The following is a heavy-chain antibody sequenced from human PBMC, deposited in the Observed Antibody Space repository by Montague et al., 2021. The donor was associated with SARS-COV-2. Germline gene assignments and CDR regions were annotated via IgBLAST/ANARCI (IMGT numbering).Heavy chain of an antibody. V-gene: IGHV2-70*11. J-gene: IGHJ6*02. D-gene: IGHD6-19*01. CDR3: ARIRSGYCHGWYGRHSYHLDF. Sequence: PALVKPTQTLTLTCTFSGFSLNTSGMCVSWIRQPPGKALEWLARIYWDDNKYYGPSLKTGLTISKDTSKNQVVLTMANMDPVDTGTYYCARIRSGYCHGWYGRHSYHLDFWGQGSSVIVS. CDR1: GFSLNTSGMC. CDR2: IYWDDNK.